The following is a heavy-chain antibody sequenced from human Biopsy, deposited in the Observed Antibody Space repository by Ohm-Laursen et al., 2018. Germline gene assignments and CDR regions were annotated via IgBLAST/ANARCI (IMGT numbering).Heavy chain of an antibody. CDR3: ARGPHCGRGSCFDY. D-gene: IGHD1-26*01. J-gene: IGHJ4*02. CDR1: VVTFINYA. Sequence: SVKASCKASVVTFINYAISWGRPAPGQGLGWMVGITPRFGTANYAQMFQGRVTIIANESTSTSYMELISLTTEDTAIYYCARGPHCGRGSCFDYWGRGTLVTVSS. CDR2: ITPRFGTA. V-gene: IGHV1-69*13.